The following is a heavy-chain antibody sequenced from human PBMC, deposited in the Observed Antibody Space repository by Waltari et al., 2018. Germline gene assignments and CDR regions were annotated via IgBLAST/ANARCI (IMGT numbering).Heavy chain of an antibody. D-gene: IGHD3-10*01. Sequence: QVQLVQSGAEVKKPGSSVKVSCKASGGTFSSYAISWVRQAPGQGLEWMGRIIPILGTANYAQKYQGRVTITADESTSTAYMELSSLRSEDTAVYYCARGIWGSGSYSYYYYMDVWGKGTTVTVSS. V-gene: IGHV1-69*18. J-gene: IGHJ6*03. CDR3: ARGIWGSGSYSYYYYMDV. CDR2: IIPILGTA. CDR1: GGTFSSYA.